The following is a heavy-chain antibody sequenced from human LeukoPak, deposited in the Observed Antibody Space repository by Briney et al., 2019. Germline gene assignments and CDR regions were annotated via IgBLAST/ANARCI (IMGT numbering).Heavy chain of an antibody. CDR1: GFTFDDYA. Sequence: GGSLRLSCAASGFTFDDYAMHWVRQAPGKGLEWVSGISWNSGSIGYADSVKGRFTISRDNAKNSLYPQMNSLRAEDTALYYCAKSVSQYYYGMDVWGQGTTVTVSS. J-gene: IGHJ6*02. V-gene: IGHV3-9*01. CDR2: ISWNSGSI. CDR3: AKSVSQYYYGMDV. D-gene: IGHD3-16*01.